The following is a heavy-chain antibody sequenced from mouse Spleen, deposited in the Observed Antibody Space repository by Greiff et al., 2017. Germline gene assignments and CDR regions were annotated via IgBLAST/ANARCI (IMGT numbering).Heavy chain of an antibody. CDR3: ARPVTTVPYWYFDV. V-gene: IGHV5-9-3*01. CDR1: GFTFSSYA. Sequence: EVQLVESGGGLVKPGGSLKLSCAASGFTFSSYAMSWVRQTPEKRLEWVATISSGGSYTYYPDSVKGRFTISRDNAKNTLYLQMSSLRSEDTAMYYCARPVTTVPYWYFDVWGAGTTVTVSS. D-gene: IGHD1-1*01. J-gene: IGHJ1*01. CDR2: ISSGGSYT.